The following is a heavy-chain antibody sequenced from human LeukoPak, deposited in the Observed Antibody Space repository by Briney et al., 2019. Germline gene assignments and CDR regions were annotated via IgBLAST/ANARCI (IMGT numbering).Heavy chain of an antibody. D-gene: IGHD3-3*01. Sequence: PSETLSLTCTVSGGSISSSSYYWGWIRQPPGKGLEWIGSIYYSGSTYYNPSLKSRVTISVDTSKNQFSLKLSSVTAADTAVYYCARDLPYYDFWSGYGYYYYYMDVWGKGTTVTVSS. J-gene: IGHJ6*03. CDR1: GGSISSSSYY. CDR2: IYYSGST. V-gene: IGHV4-39*02. CDR3: ARDLPYYDFWSGYGYYYYYMDV.